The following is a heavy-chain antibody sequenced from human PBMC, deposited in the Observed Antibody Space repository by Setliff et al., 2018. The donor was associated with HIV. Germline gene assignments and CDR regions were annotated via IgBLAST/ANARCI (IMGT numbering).Heavy chain of an antibody. Sequence: GGSLRLSCAASGFTFDNYAVSWVRQAPGKGLEWISAITATGGSTYYSDSVKGRFTISRDNSKNTLYLQMNSLRAEDTAVYYCARDQHGAFDIWGQGTMVTVSS. CDR2: ITATGGST. V-gene: IGHV3-23*01. J-gene: IGHJ3*02. CDR1: GFTFDNYA. CDR3: ARDQHGAFDI.